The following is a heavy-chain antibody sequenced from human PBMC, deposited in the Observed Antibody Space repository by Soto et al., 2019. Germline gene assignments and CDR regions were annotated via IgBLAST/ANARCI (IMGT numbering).Heavy chain of an antibody. CDR1: GFTFSSYW. CDR3: ARVGGYCSSTSCSPYYYYYYMDV. CDR2: INSDGSST. Sequence: EVQLVESGGGLVQPGGSLRLSCAASGFTFSSYWMHWVRQAPGKGLVWVSRINSDGSSTSYADSVNGRFTISRDNAKNTLYLQMNSLRAEDTAVYYCARVGGYCSSTSCSPYYYYYYMDVWGKGTTVTVSS. J-gene: IGHJ6*03. D-gene: IGHD2-2*01. V-gene: IGHV3-74*01.